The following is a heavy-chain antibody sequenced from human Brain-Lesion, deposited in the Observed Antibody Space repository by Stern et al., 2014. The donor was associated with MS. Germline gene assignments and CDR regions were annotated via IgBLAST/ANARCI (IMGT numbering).Heavy chain of an antibody. D-gene: IGHD4-17*01. CDR2: IRSKVYCGAA. CDR3: TRDRLDYGYSXXDY. CDR1: GFSFGDYD. Sequence: EVQLVESGGGLIEPGRSLRLSWTASGFSFGDYDINWIRQAPGQGLEWEGFIRSKVYCGAAEYAASVKGRFTISIDDSKSIAYLQVNGLKTEDTAVYYCTRDRLDYGYSXXDYWGQGTLVTVSS. V-gene: IGHV3-49*03. J-gene: IGHJ4*02.